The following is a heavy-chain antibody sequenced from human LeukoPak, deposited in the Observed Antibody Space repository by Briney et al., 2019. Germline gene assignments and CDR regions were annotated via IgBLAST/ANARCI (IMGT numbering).Heavy chain of an antibody. CDR1: GYTLTELS. J-gene: IGHJ4*02. V-gene: IGHV1-24*01. D-gene: IGHD5-12*01. Sequence: ASVTVSCTVSGYTLTELSMHWVRQAPGKGLEWMGGFDPEDGETIYAQKFQGRVTMTEDTSTDTAYMELSSLRSEDTAVYYCATVGPYSGYVKLDYWGQGTLVTVSS. CDR2: FDPEDGET. CDR3: ATVGPYSGYVKLDY.